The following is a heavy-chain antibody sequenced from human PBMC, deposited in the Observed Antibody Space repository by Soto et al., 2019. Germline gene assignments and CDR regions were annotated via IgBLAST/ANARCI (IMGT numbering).Heavy chain of an antibody. Sequence: GASVKVSCTASGYTFTGYYMDWVRQAPGQGLEWMGWINPNSGGTNYAQQFQGRVTMTRDTSISTAYMELSRLTSDDRAVYYCARAYGSGSYYDYWGQGTLVTVSS. D-gene: IGHD3-10*01. CDR2: INPNSGGT. CDR3: ARAYGSGSYYDY. J-gene: IGHJ4*02. V-gene: IGHV1-2*02. CDR1: GYTFTGYY.